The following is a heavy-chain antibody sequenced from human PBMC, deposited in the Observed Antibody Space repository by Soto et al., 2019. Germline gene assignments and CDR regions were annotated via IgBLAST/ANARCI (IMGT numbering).Heavy chain of an antibody. CDR3: TKRAGDGHLDH. Sequence: EVHLLESGGGLVQPGGSLRLSCAASGFTFSNYPMNWVRQVPGKGPEWVSFISGDGETRYYADSVKGRLTISRDNSRNTLHLQMNSLRAEDTATYYCTKRAGDGHLDHWGQGARVTVSS. V-gene: IGHV3-23*01. CDR2: ISGDGETR. J-gene: IGHJ4*02. D-gene: IGHD4-17*01. CDR1: GFTFSNYP.